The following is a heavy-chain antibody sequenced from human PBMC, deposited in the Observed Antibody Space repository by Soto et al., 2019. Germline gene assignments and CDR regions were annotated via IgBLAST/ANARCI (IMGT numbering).Heavy chain of an antibody. CDR2: ISAYNGNT. Sequence: GASVKFFCKASGYTFTSYGISWVRQAPGQGLEWMGWISAYNGNTNYAQKLQGRVTMTTDTSTSTAYMELRSLRSDDTAVYYCARQDAVREQQPSGDRDYYYYGMDVWGQGTTVTVSS. V-gene: IGHV1-18*01. CDR1: GYTFTSYG. D-gene: IGHD6-13*01. J-gene: IGHJ6*02. CDR3: ARQDAVREQQPSGDRDYYYYGMDV.